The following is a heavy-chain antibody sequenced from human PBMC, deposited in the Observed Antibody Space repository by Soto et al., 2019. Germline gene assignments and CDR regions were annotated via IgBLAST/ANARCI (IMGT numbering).Heavy chain of an antibody. CDR2: ISSSSSTI. Sequence: EVQLVESGGGLVQPGGSLRLSCAASGFTFSSYSMNWVRQAPGKGLEWGSYISSSSSTIYYADSVKGRFTISRDNAKNSLYLQMNSLRAEDTAVYYCARGLYYYDSSGYYWGHGTLVTVSS. CDR3: ARGLYYYDSSGYY. J-gene: IGHJ4*01. V-gene: IGHV3-48*01. D-gene: IGHD3-22*01. CDR1: GFTFSSYS.